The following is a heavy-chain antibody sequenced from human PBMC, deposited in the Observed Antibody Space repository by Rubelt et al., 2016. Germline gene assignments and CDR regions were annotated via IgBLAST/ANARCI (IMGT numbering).Heavy chain of an antibody. CDR1: GYSISSGYY. CDR2: IYHSGST. CDR3: ASTLVVTYFQH. Sequence: QVQLQESGPGLVKPSETLSLTCTVSGYSISSGYYWGWIRQPPGKGLEWIGSIYHSGSTYYNPSLKSRVTISVDTAKNQFSLKLSSVTAADTAVYYCASTLVVTYFQHWGQGTLVTVSS. V-gene: IGHV4-38-2*02. D-gene: IGHD4-23*01. J-gene: IGHJ1*01.